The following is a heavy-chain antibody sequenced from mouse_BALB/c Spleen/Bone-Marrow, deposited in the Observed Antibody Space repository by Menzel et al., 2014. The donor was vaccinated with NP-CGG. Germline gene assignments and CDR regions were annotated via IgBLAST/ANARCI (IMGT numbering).Heavy chain of an antibody. CDR3: ARQSRAWFAY. D-gene: IGHD1-1*01. J-gene: IGHJ3*01. CDR2: ISNGGGST. V-gene: IGHV5-12-1*01. Sequence: EVHLVESGGGLVKPGGSLKLSCAASGFAFSSYDMSWARQTPEKRLEWVAYISNGGGSTYYPDTVKGRFTISRDNAKNTLYLQMSSLKSEDTAMYYCARQSRAWFAYWGQGTLVTVSA. CDR1: GFAFSSYD.